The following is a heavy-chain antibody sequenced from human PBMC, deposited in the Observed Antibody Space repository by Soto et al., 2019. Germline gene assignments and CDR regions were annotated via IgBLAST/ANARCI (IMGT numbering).Heavy chain of an antibody. V-gene: IGHV3-15*01. Sequence: PGGSLRLSCAASGFTFSNAWMSWVRQAPGKGLEWVGRIKSKTDGGTTDYAAPVKGRFTISRDDSKNTLYLQMNSLKTEDTAVYYCTTDNWNTAMDIFDYWGQGTLVTVSS. J-gene: IGHJ4*02. CDR2: IKSKTDGGTT. CDR1: GFTFSNAW. CDR3: TTDNWNTAMDIFDY. D-gene: IGHD5-18*01.